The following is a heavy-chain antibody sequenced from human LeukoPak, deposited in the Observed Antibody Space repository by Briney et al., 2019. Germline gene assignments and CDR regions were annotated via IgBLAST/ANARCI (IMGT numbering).Heavy chain of an antibody. CDR2: IYSGSYT. CDR3: ARAPWNDGHEGDY. D-gene: IGHD1-1*01. CDR1: GFTVNSDY. V-gene: IGHV3-66*02. Sequence: PGGSLRLSCAVSGFTVNSDYMSWVRQAPGKGPEWVSVIYSGSYTYHVDSVKGRFTISRDNSKNTLYLQMSSLRVEDTAVYYCARAPWNDGHEGDYWGQGTLVTVSS. J-gene: IGHJ4*02.